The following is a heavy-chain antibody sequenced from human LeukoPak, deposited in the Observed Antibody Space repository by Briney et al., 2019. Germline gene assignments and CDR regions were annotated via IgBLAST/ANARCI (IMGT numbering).Heavy chain of an antibody. CDR2: FDPEGGET. V-gene: IGHV1-24*01. D-gene: IGHD2-2*02. CDR3: ATGWDCSSTSCYRDKWFDP. J-gene: IGHJ5*02. Sequence: ASVRVSCKVSGYTLTEVSMHWVRQAPGKGLEWMGGFDPEGGETIYAQKFQGRVTMTEDTSTDTAYMELSSLRSEDTAVYYCATGWDCSSTSCYRDKWFDPWGQGTLVTVSS. CDR1: GYTLTEVS.